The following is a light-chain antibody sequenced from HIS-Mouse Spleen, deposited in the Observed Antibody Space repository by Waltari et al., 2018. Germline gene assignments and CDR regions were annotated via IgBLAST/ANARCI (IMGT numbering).Light chain of an antibody. Sequence: QSALTQPASVSGSPGQSITISCTGTSSDVGGYNYVPWYQQHPGKAPRLMIYDVSNRPSGVSNRFSGSKSGNTASLTISGLQAEDEADYYCSSYTSSTPSWVFGGGTKLTVL. V-gene: IGLV2-14*03. CDR2: DVS. CDR1: SSDVGGYNY. J-gene: IGLJ3*02. CDR3: SSYTSSTPSWV.